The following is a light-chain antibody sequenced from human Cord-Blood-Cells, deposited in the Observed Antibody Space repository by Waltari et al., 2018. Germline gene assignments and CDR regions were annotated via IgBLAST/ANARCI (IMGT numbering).Light chain of an antibody. V-gene: IGLV1-47*01. CDR3: AAWDDSLSGPV. CDR1: TSNLGSTY. J-gene: IGLJ3*02. Sequence: QSVLTQPPSASGTPGQRVTISSSGSTSNLGSTYVYWYQQLPGTTPKLLIYRNNQRPSGVPDRFSGSKSGTSASLAISGLRSEDEADYYCAAWDDSLSGPVFGGGTKLTVL. CDR2: RNN.